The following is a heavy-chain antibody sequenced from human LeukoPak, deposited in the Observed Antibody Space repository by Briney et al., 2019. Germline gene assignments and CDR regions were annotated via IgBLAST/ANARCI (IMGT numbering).Heavy chain of an antibody. D-gene: IGHD3-22*01. Sequence: GASVKVSCKASGYTFPSYGISWVRQAPGQGLEWMGWISAYYGNTNYAQKLQGRVTMTTDTSTSTAYMDLRSLRSDDTAVYYCARPASGYDAFDIWGQGTMVTVSS. CDR3: ARPASGYDAFDI. J-gene: IGHJ3*02. CDR2: ISAYYGNT. V-gene: IGHV1-18*01. CDR1: GYTFPSYG.